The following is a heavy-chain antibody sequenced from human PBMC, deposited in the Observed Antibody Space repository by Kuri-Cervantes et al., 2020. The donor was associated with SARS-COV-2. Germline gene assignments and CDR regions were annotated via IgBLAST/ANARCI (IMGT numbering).Heavy chain of an antibody. CDR2: IHWNSARM. CDR1: GFKFVDYA. Sequence: SLKISCAGSGFKFVDYAMHWVRQVPGKGLEWVAGIHWNSARMVYAGSVKGRFTISRDNAKNSLYLQMSNLRPEDTAFYFCARDEYEYIWGDLGLWGQETLVTVSS. CDR3: ARDEYEYIWGDLGL. D-gene: IGHD3-16*01. V-gene: IGHV3-9*01. J-gene: IGHJ1*01.